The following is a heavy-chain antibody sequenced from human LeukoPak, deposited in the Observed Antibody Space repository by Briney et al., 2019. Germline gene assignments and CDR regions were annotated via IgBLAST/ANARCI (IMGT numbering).Heavy chain of an antibody. D-gene: IGHD6-13*01. V-gene: IGHV1-46*01. CDR1: GYTFTSYY. CDR2: INPSGGST. J-gene: IGHJ6*03. Sequence: ASVKVSCKASGYTFTSYYMHWVRQAPGQGLEWMGIINPSGGSTSYAQKFQGRVTMTRDMSTSTVYMELSSLRSEGTAVYYCALYSKSANYYYMDVWGKGTTVTVSS. CDR3: ALYSKSANYYYMDV.